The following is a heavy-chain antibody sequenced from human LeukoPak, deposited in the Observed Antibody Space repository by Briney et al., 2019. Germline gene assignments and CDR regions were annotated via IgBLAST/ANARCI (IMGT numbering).Heavy chain of an antibody. CDR3: ASHVTYYGSGSYWGYFDY. Sequence: SETLSLTCTVSGGSISSSSYYWGWIRRPPGKGLEWIGSIYYSGSTYYNPSLKSRVTISVDRSKNQFSLKLSSVTAADTAVYYCASHVTYYGSGSYWGYFDYWGQGTLVTVSS. J-gene: IGHJ4*02. V-gene: IGHV4-39*07. D-gene: IGHD3-10*01. CDR1: GGSISSSSYY. CDR2: IYYSGST.